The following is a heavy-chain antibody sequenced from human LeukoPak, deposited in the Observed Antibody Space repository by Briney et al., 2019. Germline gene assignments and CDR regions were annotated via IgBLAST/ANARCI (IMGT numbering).Heavy chain of an antibody. CDR3: ARDSGEVDAFDI. CDR1: GGSINSGDYY. V-gene: IGHV3-11*04. CDR2: ISSSSSTI. J-gene: IGHJ3*02. Sequence: LSLTCTVSGGSINSGDYYWVRVRQAPGKGLEWVSYISSSSSTIYYADSVKGRFTISRDNAKNSLYLQMNSLRAEDTAVYYCARDSGEVDAFDIWGQGTMVTVSS. D-gene: IGHD3-10*01.